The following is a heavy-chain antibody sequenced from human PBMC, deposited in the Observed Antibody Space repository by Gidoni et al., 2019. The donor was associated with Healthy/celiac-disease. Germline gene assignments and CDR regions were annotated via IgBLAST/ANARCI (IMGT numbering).Heavy chain of an antibody. Sequence: DVQLVESGGVVVQPGGSLRLPCAASGFTFDDYTMHWVRQAPGKGLEWVSLISWDGGSTYYADSVKGRFTISRDNSKNSLYLQMNSLRTEDTALYYCAMLSGYSSGWYQYWGQGTLVTVSS. CDR1: GFTFDDYT. CDR2: ISWDGGST. D-gene: IGHD6-19*01. J-gene: IGHJ4*02. V-gene: IGHV3-43*01. CDR3: AMLSGYSSGWYQY.